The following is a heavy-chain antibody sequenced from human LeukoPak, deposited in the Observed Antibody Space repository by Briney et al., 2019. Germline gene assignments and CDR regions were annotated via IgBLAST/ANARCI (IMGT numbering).Heavy chain of an antibody. Sequence: ASVMVSCKASGYTFTSYGISWVRQAPGQGLEWMGWISAYNGNTNYAQKLQGRVTMTTDTSTSTAYMELRSLRSDDTAVYYCARYCSSTSCYDGNFDYWGQGTLVTVSS. D-gene: IGHD2-2*01. CDR2: ISAYNGNT. V-gene: IGHV1-18*01. CDR3: ARYCSSTSCYDGNFDY. CDR1: GYTFTSYG. J-gene: IGHJ4*02.